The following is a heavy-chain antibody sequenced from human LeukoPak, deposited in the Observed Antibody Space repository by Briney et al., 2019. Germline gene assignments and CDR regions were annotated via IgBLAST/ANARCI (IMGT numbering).Heavy chain of an antibody. Sequence: ASVKVSCKASGYTFTSYAMHWVRQAPGQRLEWMGWINAGNGNTKYSQKFQGRVTITRDTSAGTAYMELSSLRSEDTAVYYCARSPTAMATLGFPYYFDYWGQGTLVTVSS. CDR3: ARSPTAMATLGFPYYFDY. J-gene: IGHJ4*02. CDR2: INAGNGNT. V-gene: IGHV1-3*01. D-gene: IGHD5-18*01. CDR1: GYTFTSYA.